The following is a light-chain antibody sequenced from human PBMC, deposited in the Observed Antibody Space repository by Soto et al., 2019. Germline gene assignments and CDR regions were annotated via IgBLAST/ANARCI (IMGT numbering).Light chain of an antibody. CDR1: QGISSY. J-gene: IGKJ1*01. V-gene: IGKV1-8*01. CDR3: QHYYGTPWT. Sequence: AIRMTQSPSSLSASTGDRVTITCRASQGISSYLAWYQQKPGKAPKLLIYAASTLQSGVPSRFSGSGSGTDFTLTISSLQAEDVAVYYCQHYYGTPWTFGQGTKVDIK. CDR2: AAS.